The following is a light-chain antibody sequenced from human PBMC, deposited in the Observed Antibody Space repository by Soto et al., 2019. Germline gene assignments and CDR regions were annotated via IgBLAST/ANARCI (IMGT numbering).Light chain of an antibody. Sequence: QSVLTQPASLSGSPGQSITISCTGTSSDIGAYDYVSWYQQHPGKPPKLIIYEVSNRPSGVSDRFSGSKSGNTASLTISGLQAEDEADYYCSSYTSTSSYVFXTGTKVTVL. CDR2: EVS. CDR3: SSYTSTSSYV. J-gene: IGLJ1*01. CDR1: SSDIGAYDY. V-gene: IGLV2-14*03.